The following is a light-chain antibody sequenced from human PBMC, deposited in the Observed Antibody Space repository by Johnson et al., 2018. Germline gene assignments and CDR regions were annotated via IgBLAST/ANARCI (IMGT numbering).Light chain of an antibody. CDR3: GTWDSSLSAGNV. V-gene: IGLV1-51*02. CDR1: SSNIGNNY. CDR2: ENN. Sequence: QSVLTQPPSVSAAPGQKVTISCSGSSSNIGNNYVSWYQQLPGTAPKLLIYENNKPPSGIPDRFSGSKSGTSATLGITGLQTGDEADYYCGTWDSSLSAGNVFGTVTKVTVL. J-gene: IGLJ1*01.